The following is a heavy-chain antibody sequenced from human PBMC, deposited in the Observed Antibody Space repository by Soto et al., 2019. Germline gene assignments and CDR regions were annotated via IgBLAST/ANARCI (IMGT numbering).Heavy chain of an antibody. CDR3: SRFIMVGGWFDPNYYHGMDV. D-gene: IGHD6-19*01. J-gene: IGHJ6*02. Sequence: QVQLVQSGAEVKKPGASVTVSCKTSGYTFSNYGINWVRQAPGQGLEWMGWISGYNGNTNYAQTVQGRVTMTTDTSTDTVYMELRSQKSDDTAIYYCSRFIMVGGWFDPNYYHGMDVWGQGTTVTVSS. CDR1: GYTFSNYG. CDR2: ISGYNGNT. V-gene: IGHV1-18*01.